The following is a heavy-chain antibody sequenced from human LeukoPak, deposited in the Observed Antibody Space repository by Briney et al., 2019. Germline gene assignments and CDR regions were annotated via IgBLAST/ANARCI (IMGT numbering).Heavy chain of an antibody. V-gene: IGHV3-30*04. CDR2: ISYDGSNK. Sequence: GGSLRLSCAASGFTFSSYAMHWVRQAPGKGLEWVAVISYDGSNKYYADSVKGRFTISRDNSKNTLYLQMNSLRAEDTAVYYCARGAPGAFDIWGQGTMVTVSS. J-gene: IGHJ3*02. CDR3: ARGAPGAFDI. CDR1: GFTFSSYA.